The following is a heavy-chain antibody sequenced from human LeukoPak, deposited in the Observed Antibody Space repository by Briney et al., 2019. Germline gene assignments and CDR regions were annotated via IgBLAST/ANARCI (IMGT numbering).Heavy chain of an antibody. J-gene: IGHJ4*02. CDR3: ASRPYYFDY. Sequence: GGSLRLSCKASGFTFTNAWMNWVRQAPGKGLEWVGRIKSKVDGGTTDYAAPAKGRFTVSRDDSKSIAYLQMNSLKTEDTAVYYCASRPYYFDYWGQGTLVTVSS. CDR2: IKSKVDGGTT. V-gene: IGHV3-15*07. CDR1: GFTFTNAW. D-gene: IGHD2-2*01.